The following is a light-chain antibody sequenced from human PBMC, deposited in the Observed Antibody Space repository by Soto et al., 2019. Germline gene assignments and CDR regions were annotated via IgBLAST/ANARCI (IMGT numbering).Light chain of an antibody. Sequence: EIVLTQSPGTLSLSPGERATLSCRASQSVSSSYLAWYQQKPGQAPRLLIYGASSRATGIPDRFSGSGSGTDFTLTISRREPEDFPVYFCQQYGSSPRTFGEGTGEEI. J-gene: IGKJ1*01. CDR3: QQYGSSPRT. V-gene: IGKV3-20*01. CDR1: QSVSSSY. CDR2: GAS.